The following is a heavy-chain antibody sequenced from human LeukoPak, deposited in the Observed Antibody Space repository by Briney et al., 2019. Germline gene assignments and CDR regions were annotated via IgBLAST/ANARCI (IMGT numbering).Heavy chain of an antibody. V-gene: IGHV4-59*01. D-gene: IGHD4-17*01. J-gene: IGHJ4*02. CDR1: GGSMSDYF. CDR3: AAMTTVTIYSYFFDS. Sequence: SETLSLTCTVSGGSMSDYFWTWIRQPPGKGLEWIGYAADSGSTNYNPSLKSRVTISVDSSTNQFSLRLTSVTAADTAIYYCAAMTTVTIYSYFFDSWGQGTLLTVSS. CDR2: AADSGST.